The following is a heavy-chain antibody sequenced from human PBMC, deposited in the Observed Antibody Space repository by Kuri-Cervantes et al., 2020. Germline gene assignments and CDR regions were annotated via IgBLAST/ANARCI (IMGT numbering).Heavy chain of an antibody. Sequence: GESLKISCAASGFTVSSNHMSWVRQAPGKGLEWVSVIFGDTTYYADSVKGSFTVSRHSSKNTVYLQMDSLRVEDTAVYYCAATVTTGWLNFDYWGHGTLVPVAS. D-gene: IGHD6-19*01. CDR3: AATVTTGWLNFDY. CDR1: GFTVSSNH. J-gene: IGHJ4*01. CDR2: IFGDTT. V-gene: IGHV3-66*01.